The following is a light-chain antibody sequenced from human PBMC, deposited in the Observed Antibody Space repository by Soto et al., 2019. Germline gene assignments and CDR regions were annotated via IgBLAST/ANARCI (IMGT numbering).Light chain of an antibody. CDR2: HVT. J-gene: IGLJ1*01. V-gene: IGLV2-14*03. Sequence: QSALTQPASVSGSPGQSITISCTGTSSDIGHYDYVSWYQQHPGKAPKLMIYHVTYRPSGVSNRYSGSKSGNSASLTISGLQADDEADYSCCSLTTSHTYVFGSGTKLTVL. CDR3: CSLTTSHTYV. CDR1: SSDIGHYDY.